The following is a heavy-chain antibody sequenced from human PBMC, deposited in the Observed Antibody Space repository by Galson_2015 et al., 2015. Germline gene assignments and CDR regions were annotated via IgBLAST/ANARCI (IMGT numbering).Heavy chain of an antibody. D-gene: IGHD3-10*01. V-gene: IGHV1-58*01. CDR2: IVVGSGNT. CDR3: AAGSFKLITMVRGPTGDYFDY. Sequence: SVKVSCKASGFTFTSSAVQWVRQARGQRLEWIGWIVVGSGNTNYAQKFQERVTITRDMSTSTAYMELSSLGSEDTAVYYCAAGSFKLITMVRGPTGDYFDYWGQGTLVTVSS. CDR1: GFTFTSSA. J-gene: IGHJ4*02.